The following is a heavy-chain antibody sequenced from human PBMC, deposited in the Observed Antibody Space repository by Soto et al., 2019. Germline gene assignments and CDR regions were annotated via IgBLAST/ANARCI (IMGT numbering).Heavy chain of an antibody. J-gene: IGHJ5*02. D-gene: IGHD6-6*01. Sequence: SETLSLTCTVSGGSISSYYWSWIRQPAGKGLEWIGRIYTSGSTNYNPSLKSRVTMSVDTSKNQFSLKLSSVTAADTAVYYCAREEYSSSSVWFDPWGQGTLVTVSS. CDR2: IYTSGST. V-gene: IGHV4-4*07. CDR1: GGSISSYY. CDR3: AREEYSSSSVWFDP.